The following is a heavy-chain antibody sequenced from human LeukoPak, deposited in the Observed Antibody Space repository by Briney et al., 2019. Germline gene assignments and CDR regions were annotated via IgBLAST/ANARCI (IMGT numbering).Heavy chain of an antibody. V-gene: IGHV3-21*01. D-gene: IGHD1-14*01. CDR1: GFTIDGCT. J-gene: IGHJ5*01. CDR3: ATQPELPGWFNF. Sequence: GGSLRLSCAASGFTIDGCTLSWVRQAPGKGLEWVASITSGSNFVDYGDSVKGRFTISRDNAQNSLYVQMNSLRAEDTAVYYCATQPELPGWFNFWGQGTLVTVSS. CDR2: ITSGSNFV.